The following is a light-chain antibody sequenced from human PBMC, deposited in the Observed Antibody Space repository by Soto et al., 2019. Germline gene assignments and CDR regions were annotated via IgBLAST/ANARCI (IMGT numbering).Light chain of an antibody. CDR1: QSVNTN. J-gene: IGKJ1*01. Sequence: ETVMTQCPATLSVSLGDRSTLSCRASQSVNTNLAWYQQKLGQPPRVLIFGASTRATGVPARFSGSGSGTDFSLTINSLQSEDFAVYFCQEYNTWPWTFGEGHKGDIK. V-gene: IGKV3-15*01. CDR2: GAS. CDR3: QEYNTWPWT.